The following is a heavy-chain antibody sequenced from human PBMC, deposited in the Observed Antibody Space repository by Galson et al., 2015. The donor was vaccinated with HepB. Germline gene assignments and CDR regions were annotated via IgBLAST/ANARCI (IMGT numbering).Heavy chain of an antibody. CDR3: AKRMVYAVAY. Sequence: SLRLSCAASGFTFSSYGMNWVRQAPGKGLEWVAVISSDGSNKYYADSVKGRFTISRDNTKNTLYLQMNSLRAEDTAVYYCAKRMVYAVAYCGQGTLVTVSS. CDR1: GFTFSSYG. V-gene: IGHV3-30*18. CDR2: ISSDGSNK. J-gene: IGHJ4*02. D-gene: IGHD2-8*01.